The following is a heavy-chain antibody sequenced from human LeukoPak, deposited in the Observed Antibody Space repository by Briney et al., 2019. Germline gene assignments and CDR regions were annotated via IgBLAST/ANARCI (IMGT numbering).Heavy chain of an antibody. CDR3: ARGSIAAASDY. J-gene: IGHJ4*02. CDR1: GFTFSSYA. V-gene: IGHV3-30-3*01. Sequence: GGSLRLSCAASGFTFSSYAMHWVRQAPGKGLERVAVISYDGSNKYYADSVKGRFTISRDNSKNTLYLQMNSLRAEDTAVYYCARGSIAAASDYWGQGTLVTVSS. D-gene: IGHD6-13*01. CDR2: ISYDGSNK.